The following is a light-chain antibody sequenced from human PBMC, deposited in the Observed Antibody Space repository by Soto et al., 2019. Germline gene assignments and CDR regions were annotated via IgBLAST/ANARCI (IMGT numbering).Light chain of an antibody. CDR1: SSNIGNNY. CDR2: DNN. V-gene: IGLV1-51*01. J-gene: IGLJ1*01. Sequence: QCVLTQPPSVYAAPGQKVTISCSGSSSNIGNNYVSWYQQLPGTAPKLLIYDNNKRPSGIPDRFSGSKSGTSATLGITGLQTGDEADYYCGTWDSSLSALYVFGTGTKVTV. CDR3: GTWDSSLSALYV.